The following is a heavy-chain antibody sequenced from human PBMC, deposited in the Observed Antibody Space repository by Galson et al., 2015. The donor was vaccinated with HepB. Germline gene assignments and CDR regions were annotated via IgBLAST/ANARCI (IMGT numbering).Heavy chain of an antibody. CDR1: GGSISSYY. V-gene: IGHV4-59*01. CDR2: IYYSGST. CDR3: ARGVVIAHYYYYYYMDV. Sequence: ETLSLTCTVSGGSISSYYWSWIRQPPGKGLEWIGYIYYSGSTNCNPSLKSRVTISVDTSKNQFSLKLSSVTAADTAVYYCARGVVIAHYYYYYYMDVWGKGTTVTVSS. J-gene: IGHJ6*03. D-gene: IGHD2-21*01.